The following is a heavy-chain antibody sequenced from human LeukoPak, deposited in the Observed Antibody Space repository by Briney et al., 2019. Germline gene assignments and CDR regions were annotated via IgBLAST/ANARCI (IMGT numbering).Heavy chain of an antibody. CDR3: AGAGYSNYNFDY. D-gene: IGHD4-11*01. CDR2: ICYSGST. V-gene: IGHV4-59*01. J-gene: IGHJ4*02. CDR1: GGSISSYY. Sequence: SETLSLTCTVSGGSISSYYWSWIRQPPGKGLEWIGYICYSGSTNYNPSLKSRVTISVDTSKNQFSLKLSSVTAADTAVYYCAGAGYSNYNFDYWGQGTLVTVSS.